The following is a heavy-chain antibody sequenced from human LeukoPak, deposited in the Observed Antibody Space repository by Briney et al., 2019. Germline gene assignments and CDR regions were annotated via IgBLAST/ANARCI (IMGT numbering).Heavy chain of an antibody. V-gene: IGHV4-39*01. CDR3: ARLGDDYGDPSFIEY. D-gene: IGHD4-17*01. J-gene: IGHJ4*02. CDR2: INYSGST. Sequence: PSETLSLTCTVSGGSISSSSYYWGWIRQPPGKGLEWIGSINYSGSTYYNPSLKSRVTVSVDTSNNQFFLRLSSVTAADTAVYYCARLGDDYGDPSFIEYWGQGTLVTVSA. CDR1: GGSISSSSYY.